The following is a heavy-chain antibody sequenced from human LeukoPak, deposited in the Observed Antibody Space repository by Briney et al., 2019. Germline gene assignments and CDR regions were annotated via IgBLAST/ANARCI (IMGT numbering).Heavy chain of an antibody. CDR1: GFTVSSNY. V-gene: IGHV3-53*01. CDR3: ARGGSGSYLSFDY. Sequence: AGGSLRLSCAASGFTVSSNYMSWVRQAPGKGLEWVSVIYSGGSTYYADSVKGRFTISRDNSKNTLYLQMNSLRAEDTAVYYCARGGSGSYLSFDYWGQGTLVTVSS. D-gene: IGHD1-26*01. J-gene: IGHJ4*02. CDR2: IYSGGST.